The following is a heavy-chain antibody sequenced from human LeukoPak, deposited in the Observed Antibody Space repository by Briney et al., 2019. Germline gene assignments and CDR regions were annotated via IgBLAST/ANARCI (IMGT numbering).Heavy chain of an antibody. CDR3: ARGSTVVPDSYDY. D-gene: IGHD4-23*01. Sequence: PSETLSLTCAVYGGSFSGYYWSWIRQPPGKGLAWIGEINHSGSTNYNPSLKSRVTISVDTSKNQFSLKLSSVTAADTAVYYCARGSTVVPDSYDYWGQGTLVTVSS. V-gene: IGHV4-34*01. CDR1: GGSFSGYY. J-gene: IGHJ4*02. CDR2: INHSGST.